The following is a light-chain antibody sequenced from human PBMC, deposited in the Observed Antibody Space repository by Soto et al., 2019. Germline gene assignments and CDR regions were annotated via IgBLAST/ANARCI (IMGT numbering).Light chain of an antibody. V-gene: IGKV3-20*01. Sequence: EIVLTQSPGTLSLSPGERATLSCRASESVSSSYFAWYQQKPGQAPRLLIYDASSRATGIPDRFSGSGSGTDFTLTISRLEPEDFAVYYGQQYGSSPYTFGQGTKLEI. CDR2: DAS. CDR1: ESVSSSY. J-gene: IGKJ2*01. CDR3: QQYGSSPYT.